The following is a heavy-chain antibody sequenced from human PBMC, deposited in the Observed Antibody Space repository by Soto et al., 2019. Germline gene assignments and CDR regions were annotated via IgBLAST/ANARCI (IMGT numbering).Heavy chain of an antibody. Sequence: PGGSLRLSSAASGFTFSSFWMHWVRPAPGKGLVWVSRINSDGSSTSYADSVKGRFTISRDNAKNTLYLQMNSLRAEDTAVYYCARHASFESHFDPWGQGTLVTVSS. J-gene: IGHJ5*02. V-gene: IGHV3-74*01. CDR1: GFTFSSFW. CDR2: INSDGSST. CDR3: ARHASFESHFDP.